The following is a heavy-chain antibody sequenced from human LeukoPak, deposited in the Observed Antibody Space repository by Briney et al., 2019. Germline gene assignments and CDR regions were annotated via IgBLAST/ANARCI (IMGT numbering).Heavy chain of an antibody. CDR2: ISPYNGTK. CDR3: ARGSGDVLTAYYKGPQDNWFDP. D-gene: IGHD3-9*01. J-gene: IGHJ5*02. V-gene: IGHV1-18*01. CDR1: GYTFTNYG. Sequence: EASVKVSCKASGYTFTNYGISWVRQAPGQGLDWVGWISPYNGTKNYAQKLLGRVTMTTDTSTTTAYMELRSLRSDDTAVYYCARGSGDVLTAYYKGPQDNWFDPWGQGTLVTVSS.